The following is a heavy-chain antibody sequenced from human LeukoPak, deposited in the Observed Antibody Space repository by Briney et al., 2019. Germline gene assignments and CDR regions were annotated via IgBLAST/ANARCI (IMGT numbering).Heavy chain of an antibody. Sequence: GSLGLSCATSGFTFSTYAMSWVRPAPGKGLEWVSAISASGVSTYSADSVKGRFTISRDNSKNTLYLQMNSLRAEDTAVYYCAKSLVGVFRGFDPWGQGTLVTVSS. CDR2: ISASGVST. J-gene: IGHJ5*02. D-gene: IGHD2-8*01. CDR3: AKSLVGVFRGFDP. CDR1: GFTFSTYA. V-gene: IGHV3-23*01.